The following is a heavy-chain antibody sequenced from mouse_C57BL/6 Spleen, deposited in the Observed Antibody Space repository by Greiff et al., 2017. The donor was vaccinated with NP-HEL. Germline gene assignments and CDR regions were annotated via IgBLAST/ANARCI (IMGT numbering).Heavy chain of an antibody. Sequence: QVQLQQPGAELVKPGASVKLSCKASGYTFTSYWMQWVKQRPGQGLEWIGEIDPSDSYTNYNQKFKGKATLTVDTSSSTAYMQLSSLTSEDSAVYYCARDVYWGQGTSVTVSS. CDR1: GYTFTSYW. CDR3: ARDVY. V-gene: IGHV1-50*01. J-gene: IGHJ4*01. CDR2: IDPSDSYT.